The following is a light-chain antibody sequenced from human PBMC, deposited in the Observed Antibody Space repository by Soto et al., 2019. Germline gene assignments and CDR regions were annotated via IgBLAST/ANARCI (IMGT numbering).Light chain of an antibody. Sequence: DIVMTQSPLSLPVTPGEPASISCSSSQSLLQSNGYNYLDWYLQKPGQSPQLLIYFGSYRASGVPDRFSGSGSGTDCTLKIRRVEAEDVGVYCCMQSQQSPPTFGQGTKVEI. CDR3: MQSQQSPPT. CDR1: QSLLQSNGYNY. V-gene: IGKV2-28*01. CDR2: FGS. J-gene: IGKJ1*01.